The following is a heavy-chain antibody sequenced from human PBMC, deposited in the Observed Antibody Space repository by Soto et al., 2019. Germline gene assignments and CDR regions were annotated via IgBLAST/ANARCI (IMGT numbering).Heavy chain of an antibody. V-gene: IGHV4-30-2*01. CDR3: ARVEDSNYGRVYNY. D-gene: IGHD4-4*01. CDR1: GGSISSGGYS. Sequence: TLSLTCAVSGGSISSGGYSWSWIRQPPGKGLEWIGYIYHSGSTYYNPSLKSRVSISVDRSKNQFSLKLSSVTAADTAVYYCARVEDSNYGRVYNYWGQGTLVTVSS. J-gene: IGHJ4*02. CDR2: IYHSGST.